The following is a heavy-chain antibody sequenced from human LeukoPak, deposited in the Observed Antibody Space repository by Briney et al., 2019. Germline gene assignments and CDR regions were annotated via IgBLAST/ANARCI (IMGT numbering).Heavy chain of an antibody. CDR1: GLTFSDAW. CDR3: TWMATIFTVDY. CDR2: IRNDRIT. D-gene: IGHD5-12*01. Sequence: PGGPHRLFCVLCGLTFSDAWMSWVRQARGKGREWVGRIRNDRITDYAALVQGRFSISRNNSKNTFYLQMNSLRTEDTGMYFCTWMATIFTVDYWGQGTLVTVSS. V-gene: IGHV3-15*01. J-gene: IGHJ4*02.